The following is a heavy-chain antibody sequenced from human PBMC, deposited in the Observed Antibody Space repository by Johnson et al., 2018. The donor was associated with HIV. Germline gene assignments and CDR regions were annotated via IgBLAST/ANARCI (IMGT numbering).Heavy chain of an antibody. J-gene: IGHJ3*02. CDR2: IWYDDSNE. V-gene: IGHV3-33*08. CDR3: ATSGSHFAFDI. CDR1: GFTFSSYG. Sequence: VQLVESGGGVVQPGRSLRLSCAASGFTFSSYGMHWVRQAPGKGLEWVAFIWYDDSNEYYGESVKGRFTISRDNSKNTLYLQMSSLRAEDTAVYYCATSGSHFAFDIWGQGTMVTVSS. D-gene: IGHD1-26*01.